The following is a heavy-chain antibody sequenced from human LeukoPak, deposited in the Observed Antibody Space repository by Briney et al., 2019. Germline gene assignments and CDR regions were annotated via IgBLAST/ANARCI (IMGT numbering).Heavy chain of an antibody. D-gene: IGHD6-13*01. V-gene: IGHV3-23*01. CDR1: GFAFNFQT. CDR2: ISGSGGST. CDR3: AKDGSSWYFDY. J-gene: IGHJ4*02. Sequence: GGSLRLSCAASGFAFNFQTMSWVRQAPGKGLEWVSAISGSGGSTYYADSVKGRFTISRDNSKNTLYLQMNSLRAEDTAVYYCAKDGSSWYFDYWGQGTLVTVSS.